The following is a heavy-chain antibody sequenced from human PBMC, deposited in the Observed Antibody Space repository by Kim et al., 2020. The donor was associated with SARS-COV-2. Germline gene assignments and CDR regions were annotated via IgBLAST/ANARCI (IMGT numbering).Heavy chain of an antibody. Sequence: SGTLSLTCAVSSDSISTHYWNWIRQPAGKGLEWIGRIYPSGSTNCNSSLESRVTMSIDTSKSQFSLKLSSVTAADSAVYYCARGVEVYCRSTSCYTHLDYWGQGSLVTVSS. V-gene: IGHV4-4*07. CDR1: SDSISTHY. CDR2: IYPSGST. D-gene: IGHD2-2*02. CDR3: ARGVEVYCRSTSCYTHLDY. J-gene: IGHJ4*02.